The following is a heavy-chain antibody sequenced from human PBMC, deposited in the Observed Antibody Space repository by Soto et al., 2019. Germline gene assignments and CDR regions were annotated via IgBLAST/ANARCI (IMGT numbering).Heavy chain of an antibody. Sequence: GESLKISCKGSGYSFTSYWISWVRQMPGKGLEWMGRIDPSDSYTNYSPSFQGHVTISADKSISTAYLQWSSLKASDTAMYYCARDDCSGGSCYFYYYGMDVWGQGTTVTVSS. CDR2: IDPSDSYT. D-gene: IGHD2-15*01. CDR3: ARDDCSGGSCYFYYYGMDV. V-gene: IGHV5-10-1*01. J-gene: IGHJ6*02. CDR1: GYSFTSYW.